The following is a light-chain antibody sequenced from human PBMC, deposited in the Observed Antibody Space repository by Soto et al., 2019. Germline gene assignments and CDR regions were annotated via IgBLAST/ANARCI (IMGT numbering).Light chain of an antibody. CDR3: QQYNDGPPIT. CDR2: GAS. J-gene: IGKJ5*01. CDR1: QNVNSN. Sequence: EIVMTQSPATLSVSPGERATLSCRASQNVNSNLAWYQQKPGQAPRLLIYGASTRATGIPARFSGSGSGTEFTLTFSSLQSEDFAVYYCQQYNDGPPITFGQGTRLEI. V-gene: IGKV3D-15*01.